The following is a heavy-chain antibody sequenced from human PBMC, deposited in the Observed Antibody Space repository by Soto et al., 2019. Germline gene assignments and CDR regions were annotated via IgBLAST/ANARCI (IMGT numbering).Heavy chain of an antibody. J-gene: IGHJ4*02. D-gene: IGHD1-26*01. CDR3: GRTYPELNIPFDS. CDR1: GFTLSSYW. V-gene: IGHV3-74*01. CDR2: INNDGSST. Sequence: EVQLVESGGGLVQPGGSLRLSCAASGFTLSSYWMHWVRQAPGKGLVWVSRINNDGSSTRYVDSVRGRFTISRDNAKNTLYLQMNSLRAEDTAVYFCGRTYPELNIPFDSWGQGTLVSVSS.